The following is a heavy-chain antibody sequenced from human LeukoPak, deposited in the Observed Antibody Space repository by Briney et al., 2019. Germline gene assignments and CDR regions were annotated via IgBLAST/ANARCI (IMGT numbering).Heavy chain of an antibody. V-gene: IGHV6-1*01. D-gene: IGHD1-26*01. Sequence: SQTLSLTSAISGDSVSSNSAAWTWLRQSPSSGLEGLGRTYYRSKWYNDYAVSVKSRITINPDTSKNQFSLQLNSVTPEDTAVDYCARLQGGRVDYWGQGTLVTASS. J-gene: IGHJ4*02. CDR1: GDSVSSNSAA. CDR3: ARLQGGRVDY. CDR2: TYYRSKWYN.